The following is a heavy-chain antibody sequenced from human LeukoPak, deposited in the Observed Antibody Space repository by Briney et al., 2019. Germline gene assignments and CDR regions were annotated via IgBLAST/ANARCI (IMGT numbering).Heavy chain of an antibody. CDR3: ARDLRAGSGSYYPSGHY. Sequence: ASLKVSCEASGETVSRAGVSWVRRAASHRLECLGWSSAYNGNTSYAQKLQGRVTMTPDTSISTASMELRSLRSDAATVYYCARDLRAGSGSYYPSGHYWGQGTLVTVSS. V-gene: IGHV1-18*01. CDR1: GETVSRAG. J-gene: IGHJ4*02. CDR2: SSAYNGNT. D-gene: IGHD1-26*01.